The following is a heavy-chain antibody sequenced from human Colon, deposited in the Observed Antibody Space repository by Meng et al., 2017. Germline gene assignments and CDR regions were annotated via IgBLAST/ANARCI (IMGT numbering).Heavy chain of an antibody. D-gene: IGHD5-18*01. Sequence: GGSLRPSCKGSGYRFSVYWIGWVRPMPGKGREWMGFIYPDDSQTRYSPSFQGQVTMSADKSISTAYLHWSGLKASDTAMYYCARYGGPQLWSNWFDFWGQGTLVTVSS. CDR3: ARYGGPQLWSNWFDF. V-gene: IGHV5-51*01. CDR2: IYPDDSQT. CDR1: GYRFSVYW. J-gene: IGHJ5*01.